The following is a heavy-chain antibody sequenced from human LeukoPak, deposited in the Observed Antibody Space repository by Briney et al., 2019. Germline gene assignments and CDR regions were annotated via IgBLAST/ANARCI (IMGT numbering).Heavy chain of an antibody. J-gene: IGHJ4*02. Sequence: KPGGSLRLSCAASGFTFSSYSMNWVRQARGKGLEWVSSISSSSSYIYYADSVKGRFTISRDNAKNSLYLQMNSLRAEDTAVYYCASYDLWSGYYTYYFDYWGQGTLVTVSS. V-gene: IGHV3-21*01. CDR3: ASYDLWSGYYTYYFDY. CDR1: GFTFSSYS. CDR2: ISSSSSYI. D-gene: IGHD3-3*01.